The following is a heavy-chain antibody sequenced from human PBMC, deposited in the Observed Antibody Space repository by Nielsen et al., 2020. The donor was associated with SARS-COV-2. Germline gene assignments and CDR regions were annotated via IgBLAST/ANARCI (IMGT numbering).Heavy chain of an antibody. D-gene: IGHD4-17*01. Sequence: GGSLRLSCAASGFTFSSYAMHWVRQAPGKGLEWVAVISYDGSNKYYADSVKGRFTISRDNSKNTLYLQMNSLRAEDTAVYYCAREKFIDYGDARNYYFDYWGQGTLVTVSS. CDR1: GFTFSSYA. CDR2: ISYDGSNK. V-gene: IGHV3-30*04. J-gene: IGHJ4*02. CDR3: AREKFIDYGDARNYYFDY.